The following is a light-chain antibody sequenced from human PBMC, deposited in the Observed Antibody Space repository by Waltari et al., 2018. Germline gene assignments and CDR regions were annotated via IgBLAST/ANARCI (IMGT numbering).Light chain of an antibody. Sequence: YVLTQPPSVSVAPGKTATITCGEDTIETNSVQWYQQKPGQAPSLIMLYESERPSGIPERFSGSNSGNPATLTSSRVEGGDEADYYCQVWDSYRQHYVFGTGTKVTVL. V-gene: IGLV3-21*04. CDR2: YES. CDR1: TIETNS. J-gene: IGLJ1*01. CDR3: QVWDSYRQHYV.